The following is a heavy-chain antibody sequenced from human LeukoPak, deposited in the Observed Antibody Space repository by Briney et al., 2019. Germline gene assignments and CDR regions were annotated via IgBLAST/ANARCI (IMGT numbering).Heavy chain of an antibody. Sequence: PGGSLRLSCAASGFTFDGYAMHWVRQAPGKGLEWVSGISWNSGSIGYADSVKGRFTISRDNAKNTLYLQMNSLRAEDTAVYYCARDFSYYYDSSGYLDYWGQGTLVTVSS. CDR1: GFTFDGYA. CDR2: ISWNSGSI. J-gene: IGHJ4*02. D-gene: IGHD3-22*01. CDR3: ARDFSYYYDSSGYLDY. V-gene: IGHV3-9*01.